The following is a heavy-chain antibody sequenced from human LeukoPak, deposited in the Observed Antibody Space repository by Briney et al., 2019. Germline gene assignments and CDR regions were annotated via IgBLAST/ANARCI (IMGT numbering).Heavy chain of an antibody. D-gene: IGHD3-9*01. Sequence: ASVKVSCKASGYIFTTYRIHWVRQAPGQGLEWMGIINPNNGGTTYAQKFQGRVTMTRDTSTSTVYMELSSLRSEDTAVYYCARARTYYDILTGYLDYWGQGTLVTVSS. CDR3: ARARTYYDILTGYLDY. CDR1: GYIFTTYR. J-gene: IGHJ4*02. V-gene: IGHV1-46*01. CDR2: INPNNGGT.